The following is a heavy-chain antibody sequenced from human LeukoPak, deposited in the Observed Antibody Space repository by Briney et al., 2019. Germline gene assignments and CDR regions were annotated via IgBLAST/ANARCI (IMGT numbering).Heavy chain of an antibody. CDR3: AREGITMIVVFDY. CDR1: GFTFSSYG. D-gene: IGHD3-22*01. V-gene: IGHV3-30*03. CDR2: ISYDGSNK. J-gene: IGHJ4*02. Sequence: GGSLRLSCAASGFTFSSYGMHWVRQAPGKGLEWVAVISYDGSNKYYADSVKGRFTISRDNSKNTLYLQMNSLRAEDTAVYYCAREGITMIVVFDYWGQGTLVTVSS.